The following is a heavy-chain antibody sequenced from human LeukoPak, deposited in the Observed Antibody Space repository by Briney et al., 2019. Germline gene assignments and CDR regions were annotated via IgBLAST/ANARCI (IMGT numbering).Heavy chain of an antibody. J-gene: IGHJ4*02. V-gene: IGHV3-66*01. Sequence: PGGSLRLSCAASEFSVGSNYMTWVRQAPGKGLEWVSLIYSGGSTYYADSVKGRFTISRDNSKNTLYLQMNSLRAEDTAVYYCARSPTSWYFDYWGQGTLVTVSS. D-gene: IGHD2-2*01. CDR3: ARSPTSWYFDY. CDR1: EFSVGSNY. CDR2: IYSGGST.